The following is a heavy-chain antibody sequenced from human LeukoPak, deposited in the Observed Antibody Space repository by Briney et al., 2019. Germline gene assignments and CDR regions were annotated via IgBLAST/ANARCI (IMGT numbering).Heavy chain of an antibody. CDR3: ARNTGLYYFDY. Sequence: GASVKVSCKASGGTFSSYAISWVRQAPGQGLEWMGGIIPIFGTANYAQKFQGRVTITTDESTSTAYMELSSLRSEDTAAYYCARNTGLYYFDYWGQGTLVTVSS. J-gene: IGHJ4*02. CDR2: IIPIFGTA. D-gene: IGHD1-14*01. CDR1: GGTFSSYA. V-gene: IGHV1-69*05.